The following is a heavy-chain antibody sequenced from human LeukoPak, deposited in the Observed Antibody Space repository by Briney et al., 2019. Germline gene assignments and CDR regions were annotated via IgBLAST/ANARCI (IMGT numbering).Heavy chain of an antibody. D-gene: IGHD6-13*01. CDR2: LYSGGRT. CDR3: AKDFPIAAAGTVLV. CDR1: ELSVSSNY. V-gene: IGHV3-66*01. J-gene: IGHJ4*02. Sequence: GGSLRLSCAASELSVSSNYMSWIRQAPGKGLEWVAILYSGGRTEYADSVKGRFAVSRDNSKNTLYLQMNSLRVEDTAVYYCAKDFPIAAAGTVLVWGQGTLVTVSS.